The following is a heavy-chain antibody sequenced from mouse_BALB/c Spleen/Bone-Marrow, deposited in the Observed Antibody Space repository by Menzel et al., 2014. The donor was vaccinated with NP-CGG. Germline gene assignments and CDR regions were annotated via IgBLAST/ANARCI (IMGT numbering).Heavy chain of an antibody. CDR3: ARGDGYAMDY. Sequence: EVQLQQSGAEIVRPGALVKLSCKASGFNTKDYYMQWAKQRPEQGLEWIGWIDPENGNTIYDPKFQGKASITADTSSNTAYLQLSSLTSEDTAVYYCARGDGYAMDYWGQGTSVSVSS. CDR1: GFNTKDYY. J-gene: IGHJ4*01. CDR2: IDPENGNT. V-gene: IGHV14-1*02.